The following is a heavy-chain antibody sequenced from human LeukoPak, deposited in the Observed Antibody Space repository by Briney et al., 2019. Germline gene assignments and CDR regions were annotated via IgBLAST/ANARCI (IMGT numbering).Heavy chain of an antibody. CDR1: GGSISSGGYY. CDR3: ARGHYDILTGYYPDAFDI. Sequence: SQTLSLTCTVSGGSISSGGYYWSWVRQHPGTGLEWLGYIYYSGSTYYNPSLKSRVTISVGTSKNQFSLKLSSVTAADTAVYYCARGHYDILTGYYPDAFDIWGQGTMVTVSS. V-gene: IGHV4-31*03. J-gene: IGHJ3*02. CDR2: IYYSGST. D-gene: IGHD3-9*01.